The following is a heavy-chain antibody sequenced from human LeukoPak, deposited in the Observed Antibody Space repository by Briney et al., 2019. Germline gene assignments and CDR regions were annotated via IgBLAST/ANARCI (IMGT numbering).Heavy chain of an antibody. D-gene: IGHD3-22*01. CDR1: GFTFSNFW. Sequence: GGSLRLSCAASGFTFSNFWMNWVRQAPGKGLEWVANVNQDGTEKYYVDSVKGRFSISRDNAKNSLYLQMNSLRAEDTAVYYCARDHFYDSSGYYRRLDAFDIWGQGTMVTVSS. V-gene: IGHV3-7*01. J-gene: IGHJ3*02. CDR2: VNQDGTEK. CDR3: ARDHFYDSSGYYRRLDAFDI.